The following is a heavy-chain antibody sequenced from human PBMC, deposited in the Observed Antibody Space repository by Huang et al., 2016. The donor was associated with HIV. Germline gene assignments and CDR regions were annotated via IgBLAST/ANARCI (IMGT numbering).Heavy chain of an antibody. D-gene: IGHD6-13*01. CDR3: ASQHIGAAATWF. V-gene: IGHV4-39*01. CDR2: VYQRGGT. Sequence: QLQLQESGPGQVKPSETLSLTCTVSGDFISSTNCYWGWIRQSPGKGLAWVGSVYQRGGTTYNPSLKSRGTLAVDTSRNQFSLRLNSVTAADTAVYYCASQHIGAAATWFWGRGTQVAVSS. J-gene: IGHJ4*02. CDR1: GDFISSTNCY.